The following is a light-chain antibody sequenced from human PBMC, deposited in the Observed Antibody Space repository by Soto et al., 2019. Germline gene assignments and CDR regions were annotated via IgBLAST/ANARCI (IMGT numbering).Light chain of an antibody. CDR3: QQYYSSPPT. CDR1: QSVLYSSNNKNY. J-gene: IGKJ2*01. V-gene: IGKV4-1*01. Sequence: DIVMTQSPDSLAVSLGERATINCKSSQSVLYSSNNKNYLAWYQQKPGQPPKLLIYWASIRESGVPDRFSGSGSGTDFTLTISGLQAEDVAVYYCQQYYSSPPTFGQGTKLEIK. CDR2: WAS.